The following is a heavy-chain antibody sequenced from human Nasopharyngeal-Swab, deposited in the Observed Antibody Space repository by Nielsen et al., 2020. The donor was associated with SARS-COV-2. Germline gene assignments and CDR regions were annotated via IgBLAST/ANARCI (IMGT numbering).Heavy chain of an antibody. CDR3: ARYSANLGVGMGGSWFDP. J-gene: IGHJ5*02. CDR1: GYSISSGYY. CDR2: IYHSGST. Sequence: SETLSLTCAVSGYSISSGYYWGWIRQPPGKGLEWIGSIYHSGSTYYNPSLKSRVTISVDTSKNQFSLKLSSVTAADTAVYYCARYSANLGVGMGGSWFDPWGQGTLVTVSS. D-gene: IGHD3-3*01. V-gene: IGHV4-38-2*01.